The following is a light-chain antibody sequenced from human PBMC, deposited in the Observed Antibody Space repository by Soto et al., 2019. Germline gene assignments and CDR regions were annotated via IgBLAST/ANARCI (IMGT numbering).Light chain of an antibody. J-gene: IGKJ1*01. V-gene: IGKV1-5*01. CDR3: QQYGNYSWT. CDR2: DAS. Sequence: DIQMTQSPSTLSASVGDRGTITCRASQSISSWLAWFQHKPGKAPKLLIYDASSLKSGVPSRFSGSGSGTEFTLTISSLQPDDFATYYCQQYGNYSWTFGQGTKVE. CDR1: QSISSW.